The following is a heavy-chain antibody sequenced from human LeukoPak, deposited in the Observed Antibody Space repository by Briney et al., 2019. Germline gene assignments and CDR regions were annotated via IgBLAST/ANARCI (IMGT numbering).Heavy chain of an antibody. Sequence: SETLSLTCAVYGGSSSGYYWSWIRQPPGKGLEWIGEINHSGSTNYNPSLKSRVTISVDTSKNQFSLKLSSVIAADTAVYYCGIAAAGKGTYWFDPWGQGTLVTVSS. J-gene: IGHJ5*02. CDR3: GIAAAGKGTYWFDP. V-gene: IGHV4-34*01. CDR1: GGSSSGYY. D-gene: IGHD6-13*01. CDR2: INHSGST.